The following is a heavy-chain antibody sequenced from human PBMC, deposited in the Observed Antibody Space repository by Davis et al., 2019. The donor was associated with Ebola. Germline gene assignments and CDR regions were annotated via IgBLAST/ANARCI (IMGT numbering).Heavy chain of an antibody. V-gene: IGHV4-34*01. D-gene: IGHD5-12*01. CDR3: ARGPGWLYYYYGMDV. CDR1: GGSFSGYY. Sequence: SETLSLTCAVYGGSFSGYYWSWIRQLPGKGLEWIGEINHSGSTNYNPSLKSRVTISVDTSKNQFSLKLSSVTAADTAVYYCARGPGWLYYYYGMDVWGQGTTVTVSS. J-gene: IGHJ6*02. CDR2: INHSGST.